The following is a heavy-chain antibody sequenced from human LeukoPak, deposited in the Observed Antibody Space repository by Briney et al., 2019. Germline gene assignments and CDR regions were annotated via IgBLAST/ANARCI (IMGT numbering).Heavy chain of an antibody. D-gene: IGHD3-9*01. CDR2: ISSNGGST. V-gene: IGHV3-64D*06. Sequence: GGSLRLSCSASGFTFSSYAMHWVRQAPGKGLEYVSAISSNGGSTHYADSVKGRFTISRDNSKNTLYLQMSSLRAEDTAVYYCVKDRLRTYYDILTGYFGDYWGQGTLVTVSS. CDR1: GFTFSSYA. J-gene: IGHJ4*02. CDR3: VKDRLRTYYDILTGYFGDY.